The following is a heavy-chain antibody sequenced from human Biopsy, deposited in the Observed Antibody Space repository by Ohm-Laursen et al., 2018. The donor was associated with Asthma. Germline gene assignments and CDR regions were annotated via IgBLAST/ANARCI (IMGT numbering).Heavy chain of an antibody. CDR3: AKESRRDGYNRRNYYFDY. Sequence: RSLRLSCAASGFTFDDYGMHWVRQAPGKGLEWVSGISWNSGSIGYADSVKGRFTISRDNSKNTLYLQMNSLRAEDTAVYYCAKESRRDGYNRRNYYFDYWGQGTLVTVSS. D-gene: IGHD5-24*01. J-gene: IGHJ4*02. CDR1: GFTFDDYG. CDR2: ISWNSGSI. V-gene: IGHV3-9*01.